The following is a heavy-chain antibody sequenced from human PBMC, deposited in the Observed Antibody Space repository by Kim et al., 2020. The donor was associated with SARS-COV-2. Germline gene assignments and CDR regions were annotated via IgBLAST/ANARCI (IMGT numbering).Heavy chain of an antibody. CDR2: IYYSGST. CDR3: ARAKNMIVVVIGAFDI. J-gene: IGHJ3*02. Sequence: SETLSLTCTVSGGSISSGGYYWSWNRQHPGKGLEWIGYIYYSGSTYYNPSLKSRVTISVDTSKNQFSLKLSSVTAADTAVYYCARAKNMIVVVIGAFDIWGQGTMVTVSS. D-gene: IGHD3-22*01. V-gene: IGHV4-31*03. CDR1: GGSISSGGYY.